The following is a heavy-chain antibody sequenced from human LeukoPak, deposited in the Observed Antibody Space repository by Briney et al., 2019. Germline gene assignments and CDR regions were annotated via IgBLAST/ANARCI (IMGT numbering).Heavy chain of an antibody. CDR2: IHNSGST. CDR1: GGSISSYY. CDR3: ARDPGVLRYFDWPAGLDY. J-gene: IGHJ4*02. V-gene: IGHV4-4*07. D-gene: IGHD3-9*01. Sequence: SETLSLTCTVSGGSISSYYWTWIRQPAGKGLEWIGRIHNSGSTTYNPSLKSRVTLSVDTSKSQFSLKLSSVTAADTAVYYCARDPGVLRYFDWPAGLDYWGQGTLVTVSS.